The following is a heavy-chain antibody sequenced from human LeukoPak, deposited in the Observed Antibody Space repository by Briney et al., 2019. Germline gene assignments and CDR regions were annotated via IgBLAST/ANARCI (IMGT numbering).Heavy chain of an antibody. J-gene: IGHJ6*02. V-gene: IGHV1-69*13. CDR3: ARPYRRSSYYYGMDV. D-gene: IGHD6-6*01. CDR2: IIPIFGTA. CDR1: GGTFSSYA. Sequence: SAKVSCKASGGTFSSYAISWVRQAPGQGLEWMGGIIPIFGTANYAQKFQGRVTITADESTSTAYMELSSLRSEDTAVYYCARPYRRSSYYYGMDVWGQGTTVTVSS.